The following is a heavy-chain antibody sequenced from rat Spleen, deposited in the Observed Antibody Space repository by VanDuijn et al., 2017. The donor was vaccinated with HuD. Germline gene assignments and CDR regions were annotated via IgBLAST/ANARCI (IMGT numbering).Heavy chain of an antibody. CDR3: ARRHYGYTDYFDY. J-gene: IGHJ2*01. CDR1: GFTLSDHF. CDR2: ISYGDISGHSST. D-gene: IGHD1-9*01. Sequence: EVQLVESDGGLVQPGRSLKLSCAASGFTLSDHFMAWVRQAPTKGLEWVATISYGDISGHSSTYYRDSVKGRFTISRDDAKSSLSLQMDSLRSEDTATYYCARRHYGYTDYFDYWGQGVMVTVSS. V-gene: IGHV5-29*01.